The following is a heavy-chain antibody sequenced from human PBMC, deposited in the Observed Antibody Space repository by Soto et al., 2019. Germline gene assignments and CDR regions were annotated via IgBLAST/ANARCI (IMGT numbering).Heavy chain of an antibody. CDR1: GYTFTSYG. CDR3: ARKPYDILTGYLGGDFDY. J-gene: IGHJ4*02. Sequence: QVQLVQSGAEVKKPGASVKVSCKASGYTFTSYGISWVRQAPGQGLEWMGWISAYNGNTNYAQKLQGRVTMTTDTSTSTAYMELRSLRSDDTAVYYCARKPYDILTGYLGGDFDYWGQGTLVTVSS. D-gene: IGHD3-9*01. CDR2: ISAYNGNT. V-gene: IGHV1-18*01.